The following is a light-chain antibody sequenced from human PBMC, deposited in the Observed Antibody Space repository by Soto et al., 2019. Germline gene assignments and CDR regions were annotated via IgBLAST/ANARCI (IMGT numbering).Light chain of an antibody. CDR3: QKYNDAPRT. CDR2: EAS. J-gene: IGKJ1*01. Sequence: QMTQSPSSLSASVGDRVTITCRASQDISNYLAWYQQKPGGAPKLLIYEASTLQSGVPSRFSGSGSGANFTLTISSQQPEDVAIYYCQKYNDAPRTFGQGTRVEMK. CDR1: QDISNY. V-gene: IGKV1-27*01.